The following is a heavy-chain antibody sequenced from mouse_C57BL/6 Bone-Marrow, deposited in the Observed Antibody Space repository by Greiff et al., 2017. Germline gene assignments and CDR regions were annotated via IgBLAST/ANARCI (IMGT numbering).Heavy chain of an antibody. Sequence: VQLQQSGAELVRPGASVKLSCTASVFNIKDDYIHWVKQRPEQGLEWIGWIDPEIGDTEYASKFQGKATITSDTSSNTAYLQLSSLTSEDTAVYYCSSFDGNYFDFWGQGTPLTVAS. CDR2: IDPEIGDT. J-gene: IGHJ2*01. CDR3: SSFDGNYFDF. CDR1: VFNIKDDY. D-gene: IGHD2-3*01. V-gene: IGHV14-4*01.